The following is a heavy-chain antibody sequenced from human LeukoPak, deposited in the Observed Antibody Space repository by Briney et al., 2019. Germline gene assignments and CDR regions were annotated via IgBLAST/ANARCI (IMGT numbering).Heavy chain of an antibody. CDR3: AKRGTGGRWLQLIDY. CDR1: GFAFSSCA. D-gene: IGHD5-24*01. Sequence: GGSLRLSCATSGFAFSSCAMSWVRQAQGKGLEWVSTISGNGVSTYYADSVKGRFTISRDNSKNTLYLQMNSLRAEDTAVYYCAKRGTGGRWLQLIDYWGQGTLVTVSS. V-gene: IGHV3-23*01. CDR2: ISGNGVST. J-gene: IGHJ4*02.